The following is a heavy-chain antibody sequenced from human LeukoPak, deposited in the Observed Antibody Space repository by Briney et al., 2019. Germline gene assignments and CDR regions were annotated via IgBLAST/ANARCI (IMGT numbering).Heavy chain of an antibody. J-gene: IGHJ4*03. V-gene: IGHV4-34*01. CDR2: KTHSRST. Sequence: SSETLSLTCAVYGGSFRGYYWSWIRQPPGKALECIGQKTHSRSTNYNPSLKSPVTISVDTSKNHFSLKLSHVNSADTAVYYFARYYDSSGYYEYWGDGKLVTVSS. CDR1: GGSFRGYY. CDR3: ARYYDSSGYYEY. D-gene: IGHD3-22*01.